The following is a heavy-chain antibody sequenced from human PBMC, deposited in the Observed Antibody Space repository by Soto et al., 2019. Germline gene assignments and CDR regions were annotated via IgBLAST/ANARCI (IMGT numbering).Heavy chain of an antibody. J-gene: IGHJ6*02. D-gene: IGHD1-26*01. CDR3: ARHGTVGATQFSGMDV. CDR2: IYPGDSDT. V-gene: IGHV5-51*01. Sequence: GESLKISRKGSGYSFTSYWIGWVRPMPGKGLEWMGIIYPGDSDTRYSPSFQGQVTILADKSISTAYLQWSSLKASDTAMYYCARHGTVGATQFSGMDVWGQGTTVTVSS. CDR1: GYSFTSYW.